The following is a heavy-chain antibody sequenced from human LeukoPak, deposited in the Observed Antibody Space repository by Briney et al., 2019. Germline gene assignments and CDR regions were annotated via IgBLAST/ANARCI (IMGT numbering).Heavy chain of an antibody. Sequence: GRSLRLSCAASGFTFDDYAMHWVRQAPGKGLEWVSGISWNSGTIGYADSVKGRFTISRDNAKNSLYLQMNSLRAEDTAVYYCARDRTGRISAFDIWGQGTMVTVSS. J-gene: IGHJ3*02. CDR3: ARDRTGRISAFDI. CDR2: ISWNSGTI. CDR1: GFTFDDYA. D-gene: IGHD3-10*01. V-gene: IGHV3-9*01.